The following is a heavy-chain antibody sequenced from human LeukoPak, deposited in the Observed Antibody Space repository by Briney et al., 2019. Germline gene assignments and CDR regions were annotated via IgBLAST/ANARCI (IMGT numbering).Heavy chain of an antibody. D-gene: IGHD1-7*01. CDR1: GYTCTSYG. CDR3: ARYRNYVPDY. V-gene: IGHV1-18*01. Sequence: ASVKLSCKPSGYTCTSYGRSWVRQSPGQGLEWIGWISTNSGNTNYAQNFQCRMTMATNASASTDYMVLLSLRSVDTAVYYCARYRNYVPDYWGQGTLVRVPS. CDR2: ISTNSGNT. J-gene: IGHJ4*02.